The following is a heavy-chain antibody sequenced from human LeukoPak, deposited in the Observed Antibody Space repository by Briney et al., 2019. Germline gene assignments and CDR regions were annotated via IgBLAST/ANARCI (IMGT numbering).Heavy chain of an antibody. V-gene: IGHV4-34*01. J-gene: IGHJ3*02. CDR2: INHSGST. CDR3: AXEDXARRPGRTVDI. CDR1: GGSFSGYY. Sequence: PSETLSLTCAVYGGSFSGYYWSWIRQPPGKGLEWIGEINHSGSTNYNPSLKSRVTISVDTSKNQFSLKLSSVTAADTAVYYCAXEDXARRPGRTVDIWGQGTMVTVSS. D-gene: IGHD5-18*01.